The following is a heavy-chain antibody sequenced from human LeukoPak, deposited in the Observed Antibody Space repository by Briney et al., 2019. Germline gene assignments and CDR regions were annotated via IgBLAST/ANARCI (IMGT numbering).Heavy chain of an antibody. Sequence: NPSETLSLTCAVSGASISSSYWIWIRQSPDKGLEWIGYIYYSDNSYYNPSFESRVSISVDTSKNQFSLKVTSVTAADTAVYYCARGDYFDYWGQGTLVTVSS. CDR1: GASISSSY. J-gene: IGHJ4*02. V-gene: IGHV4-59*13. CDR2: IYYSDNS. CDR3: ARGDYFDY.